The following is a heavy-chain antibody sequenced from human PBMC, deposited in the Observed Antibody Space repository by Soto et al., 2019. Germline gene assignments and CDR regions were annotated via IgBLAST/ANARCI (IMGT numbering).Heavy chain of an antibody. Sequence: SETLSLTCAVYGGSFSGYYWSWIRQPPGKGLEWIGEINHSGSTNYNPSLKSRVTISVDTSKNQFSLKLSSVTAADTAVYYCARVWQEAYYYYYGMDVWGQGTTVTVSS. CDR2: INHSGST. V-gene: IGHV4-34*01. CDR1: GGSFSGYY. CDR3: ARVWQEAYYYYYGMDV. J-gene: IGHJ6*02.